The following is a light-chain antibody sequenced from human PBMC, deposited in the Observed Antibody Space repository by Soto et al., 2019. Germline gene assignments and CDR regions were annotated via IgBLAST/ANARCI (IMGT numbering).Light chain of an antibody. Sequence: DIQMTQSPSYLPASVGDRLTITCRASQGISNYLAWCQQRTGKVPKXXIYAASTLQSGVPSRFSGSGYGTDFNLTISSLQPEDVATYYCQKYNSAPLTFGGGTKVDIK. CDR2: AAS. V-gene: IGKV1-27*01. CDR1: QGISNY. J-gene: IGKJ4*01. CDR3: QKYNSAPLT.